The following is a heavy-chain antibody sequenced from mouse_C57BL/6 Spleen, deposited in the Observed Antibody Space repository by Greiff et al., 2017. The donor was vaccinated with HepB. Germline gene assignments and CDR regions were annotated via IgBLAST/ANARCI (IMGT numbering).Heavy chain of an antibody. CDR3: ASRGLYYSHFDY. J-gene: IGHJ2*01. Sequence: VQLQQPGAELVKPGASVKLSCKASGYTFTSYWMHWVKQRPGRGLEWIGRIDPNSGGTKYNEKFKSKATLTVDQSSSTAYMQLNSLTSEDSAVYYCASRGLYYSHFDYWGQGTTLTVSS. D-gene: IGHD2-12*01. V-gene: IGHV1-62-3*01. CDR2: IDPNSGGT. CDR1: GYTFTSYW.